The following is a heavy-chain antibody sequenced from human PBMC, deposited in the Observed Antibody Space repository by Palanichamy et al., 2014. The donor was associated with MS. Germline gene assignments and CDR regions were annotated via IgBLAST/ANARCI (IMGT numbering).Heavy chain of an antibody. CDR3: ARASSRRVYSGGYYRWFDP. D-gene: IGHD1-26*01. CDR2: IEWNGGST. V-gene: IGHV3-20*04. J-gene: IGHJ5*02. Sequence: EVQLVESGGGMVRPGGSLRLSCAASGFIFDDYGMIWVRQAPGKGLEWVSGIEWNGGSTGYADSVKGRFTISRDNAKNSLYLQMNSLRAEDTALYYCARASSRRVYSGGYYRWFDPWGQGTLVTVSS. CDR1: GFIFDDYG.